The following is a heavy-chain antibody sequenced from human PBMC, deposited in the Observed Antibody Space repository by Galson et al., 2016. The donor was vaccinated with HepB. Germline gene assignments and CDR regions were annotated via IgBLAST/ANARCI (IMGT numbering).Heavy chain of an antibody. D-gene: IGHD3-22*01. Sequence: SLRLSCAASGFSSSDSAIHWVRQASGKGLEWLGRIRSKPNNYATTYAASLKGRITISRDDSKNTSFLQMDSLKTEDSAMYYCTRGEFYFYSSGFSSVWFDPWGQGTLVTVSS. CDR3: TRGEFYFYSSGFSSVWFDP. CDR2: IRSKPNNYAT. V-gene: IGHV3-73*01. CDR1: GFSSSDSA. J-gene: IGHJ5*02.